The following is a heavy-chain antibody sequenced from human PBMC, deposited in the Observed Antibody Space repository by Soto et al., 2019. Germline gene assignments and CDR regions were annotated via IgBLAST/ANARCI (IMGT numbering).Heavy chain of an antibody. D-gene: IGHD2-2*03. J-gene: IGHJ3*02. CDR1: GDSISSYY. CDR3: ARNQRGYSFDI. Sequence: SETLSLTCTVSGDSISSYYWNWIRQPPGKGLEWIGYIYYSGSTSYNPSLKSRVTISVDTSKNQFSLKLSSVTAADTAVYYCARNQRGYSFDIWGQGTMVTVSS. CDR2: IYYSGST. V-gene: IGHV4-59*01.